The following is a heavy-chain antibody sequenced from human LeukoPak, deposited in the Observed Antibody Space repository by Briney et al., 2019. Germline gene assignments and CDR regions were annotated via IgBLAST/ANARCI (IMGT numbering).Heavy chain of an antibody. V-gene: IGHV4-34*01. CDR2: INHNGST. J-gene: IGHJ4*02. D-gene: IGHD2-15*01. CDR1: GGSFSGYY. Sequence: PSETLSLTCAVYGGSFSGYYWSWIRQPPGKGLEWIGEINHNGSTNYNPSLKSRVTISVDTSKNQFSLKLSSVTAADTAVYYCARAGYCSGGSCYSFDYWGQGTLVTVSS. CDR3: ARAGYCSGGSCYSFDY.